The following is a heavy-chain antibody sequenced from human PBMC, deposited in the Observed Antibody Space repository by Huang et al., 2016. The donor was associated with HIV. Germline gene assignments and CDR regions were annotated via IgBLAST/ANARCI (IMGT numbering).Heavy chain of an antibody. D-gene: IGHD1-1*01. CDR3: ARERMMSWLDDHDAFDI. CDR2: INHSGST. CDR1: GGSFSGYY. V-gene: IGHV4-34*01. J-gene: IGHJ3*02. Sequence: QVQLQQWGAGLLKPSETLSLTCAVYGGSFSGYYWGWIRQSPGKGLEWIGEINHSGSTNSNPSLKSRLTISVDTSKNQFSLKLSSVTAADTAVYYCARERMMSWLDDHDAFDIWGQGTMVTVSS.